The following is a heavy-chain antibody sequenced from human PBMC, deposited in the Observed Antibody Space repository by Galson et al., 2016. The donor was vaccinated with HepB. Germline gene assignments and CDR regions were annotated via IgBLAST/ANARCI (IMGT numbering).Heavy chain of an antibody. V-gene: IGHV6-1*01. CDR3: ARELREALAGTGYYYYGLDV. CDR1: GDSVSSNSAA. D-gene: IGHD6-19*01. CDR2: TYYRSKWYN. Sequence: CAISGDSVSSNSAAWNWISQSPSRGLEWLGRTYYRSKWYNDYAVSVKSRITINPDTSKNQFSLQLNSVTPEDTAGYYCARELREALAGTGYYYYGLDVWGQGTTVTVSS. J-gene: IGHJ6*02.